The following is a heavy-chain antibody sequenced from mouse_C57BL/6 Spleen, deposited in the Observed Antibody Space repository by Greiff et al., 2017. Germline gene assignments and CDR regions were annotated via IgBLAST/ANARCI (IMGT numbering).Heavy chain of an antibody. CDR2: IDPSDSYT. Sequence: QVQLQQPGAELVMPGASVKLSCKASGYTFTGYWMHWVKQRPGQGLEWIGEIDPSDSYTNYNQKFKGKSTLTVDKSSSTAYMQLSSLTSEDSAVYYCARKGSSYAMDYWGQGTSVTVSS. V-gene: IGHV1-69*01. D-gene: IGHD1-1*01. CDR1: GYTFTGYW. CDR3: ARKGSSYAMDY. J-gene: IGHJ4*01.